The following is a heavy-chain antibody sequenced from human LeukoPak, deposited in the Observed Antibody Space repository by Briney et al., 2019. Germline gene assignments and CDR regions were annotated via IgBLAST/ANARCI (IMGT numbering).Heavy chain of an antibody. CDR3: ARDDINCSSTSCYAYWTKLFDY. Sequence: SETLSLTCTVSGYSISSGYYWGWIRPPPGKGLEWIGSIYHSGSTYYNPSLKSRVTISVDTSKNQFSLKLSSVTAADTAVYHCARDDINCSSTSCYAYWTKLFDYWGQGTLVTVSS. CDR1: GYSISSGYY. CDR2: IYHSGST. J-gene: IGHJ4*02. V-gene: IGHV4-38-2*02. D-gene: IGHD2-2*01.